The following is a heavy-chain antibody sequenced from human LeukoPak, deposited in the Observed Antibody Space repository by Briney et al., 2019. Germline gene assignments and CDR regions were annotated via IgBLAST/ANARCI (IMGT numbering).Heavy chain of an antibody. Sequence: SETLSLTCAVYGGSFSGYYWSWIRQPPGKGLEWTGEINHSGSTNYNPSLKSRVTISVDTSKNQFSLKLSSVTAADTAVYYCASRPVLRFLEWPSYYGMDVWGQGTTVTVSS. D-gene: IGHD3-3*01. V-gene: IGHV4-34*01. J-gene: IGHJ6*02. CDR2: INHSGST. CDR3: ASRPVLRFLEWPSYYGMDV. CDR1: GGSFSGYY.